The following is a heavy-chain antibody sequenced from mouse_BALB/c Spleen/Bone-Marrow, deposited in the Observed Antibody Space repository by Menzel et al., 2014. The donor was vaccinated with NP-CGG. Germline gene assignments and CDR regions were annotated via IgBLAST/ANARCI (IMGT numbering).Heavy chain of an antibody. CDR3: ARVYGWYFDV. CDR1: GFTFSSYG. Sequence: EVKLMESGGGLVQPGGSLKLSCVASGFTFSSYGMSWVRQTPDKRLELVATINNNGGSTYYPDSVKGQFTISRDNAKNTLYLQMSSLKSEDTAMYCCARVYGWYFDVWGAGTTVTVSS. CDR2: INNNGGST. J-gene: IGHJ1*01. V-gene: IGHV5-6-3*01. D-gene: IGHD1-1*01.